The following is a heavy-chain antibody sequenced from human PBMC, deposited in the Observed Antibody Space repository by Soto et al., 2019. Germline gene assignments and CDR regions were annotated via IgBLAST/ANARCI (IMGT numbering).Heavy chain of an antibody. Sequence: QVQLVESGGGVVQPGRSLRLSCAASGFTFSSYGMHWVRQAPGKGLEWVAVIWYDGSNKYYADSVKGRFTISRDNSKNTLYLQMNSLRAEDTAVYYCARDRPREGSSWYTPRGWFDPWGQGTLVTVSS. J-gene: IGHJ5*02. CDR2: IWYDGSNK. V-gene: IGHV3-33*01. D-gene: IGHD6-13*01. CDR3: ARDRPREGSSWYTPRGWFDP. CDR1: GFTFSSYG.